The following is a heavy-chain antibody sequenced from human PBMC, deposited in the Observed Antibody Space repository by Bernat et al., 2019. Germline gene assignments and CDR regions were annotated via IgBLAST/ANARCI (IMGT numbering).Heavy chain of an antibody. J-gene: IGHJ4*02. D-gene: IGHD3-16*02. CDR3: ASGGYDYVWGSYRQAFDY. Sequence: QLQLQESGSGLVKPSQTLSLTCAVSGGSISSGGYSWSWIRQPPGKGLAWIGYIYHSGSTYYNPSLKSRVTISVGRTKNQFSPKLGVVTAAETAVYYCASGGYDYVWGSYRQAFDYWGQGTLVTVSS. V-gene: IGHV4-30-2*01. CDR1: GGSISSGGYS. CDR2: IYHSGST.